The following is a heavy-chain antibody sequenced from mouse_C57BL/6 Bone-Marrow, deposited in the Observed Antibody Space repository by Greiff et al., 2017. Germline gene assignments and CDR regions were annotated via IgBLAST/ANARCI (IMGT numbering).Heavy chain of an antibody. CDR3: ARPYDYDSWFAY. J-gene: IGHJ3*01. D-gene: IGHD2-4*01. Sequence: EVQGVESGGGLVKPGGSLKLSCAASGFTFSSYTMSWVRQTPEKRLEWVATISGGGGNTYYPDSVKGRFTISRDNAKNTLYLQMSSLRSEDTALYYCARPYDYDSWFAYWGQGTLVTVSA. V-gene: IGHV5-9*01. CDR2: ISGGGGNT. CDR1: GFTFSSYT.